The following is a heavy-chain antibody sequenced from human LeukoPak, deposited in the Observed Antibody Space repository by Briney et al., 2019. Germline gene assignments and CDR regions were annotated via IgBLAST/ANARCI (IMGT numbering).Heavy chain of an antibody. D-gene: IGHD5-18*01. Sequence: SETLSLTCTVSGGSININNCYSWVRQSPGKGLEWIGEVCPRGGINYNPSLKTRVSISPDRSRNQFSLTMISLTAADTAVYYCARNGGYDQDVWGQGITVTVSS. J-gene: IGHJ6*02. CDR2: VCPRGGI. CDR3: ARNGGYDQDV. V-gene: IGHV4-4*02. CDR1: GGSININNC.